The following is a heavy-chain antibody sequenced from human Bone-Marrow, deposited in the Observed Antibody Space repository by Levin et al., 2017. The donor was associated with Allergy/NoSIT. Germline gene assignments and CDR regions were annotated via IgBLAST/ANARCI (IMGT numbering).Heavy chain of an antibody. CDR1: EFKFSDYY. V-gene: IGHV3-11*01. CDR2: IGFSGVAT. Sequence: GGSLRLSCIGSEFKFSDYYMTWVRQPPGKGLQWIAYIGFSGVATFYADSVKGRFTISRDNAKNELHLDMHSLGVEDTAVYYCAREARLYRGYFDFWGQGALVTVSS. D-gene: IGHD3-16*02. CDR3: AREARLYRGYFDF. J-gene: IGHJ4*02.